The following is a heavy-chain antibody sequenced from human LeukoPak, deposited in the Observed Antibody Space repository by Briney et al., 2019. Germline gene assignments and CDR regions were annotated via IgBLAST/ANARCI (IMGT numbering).Heavy chain of an antibody. J-gene: IGHJ4*02. CDR3: ARELGATSPFDY. CDR1: GDSVGSHY. CDR2: IFYTGNT. Sequence: SETLSLTCTVSGDSVGSHYWSWIRQPPGKGLEWIGYIFYTGNTNYNPSLKSRVTISVDTSKNQFSLKLSSVTAADTAVYFCARELGATSPFDYWGQGALVAVSS. V-gene: IGHV4-59*02. D-gene: IGHD1-26*01.